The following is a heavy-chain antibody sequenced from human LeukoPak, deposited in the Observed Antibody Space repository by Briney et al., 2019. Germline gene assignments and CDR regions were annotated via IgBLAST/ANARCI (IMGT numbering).Heavy chain of an antibody. Sequence: GGSLRLSCAASGFTFSSYAMSWVRQAPGKGLEWVSAISGSGGSTYYADSVKGRFTISRDNSKNTLYLQMNSLRAEDTAVYYCARVVLWNAHYYYYYMDVWGKGTTVTVSS. J-gene: IGHJ6*03. CDR3: ARVVLWNAHYYYYYMDV. CDR2: ISGSGGST. D-gene: IGHD1-1*01. V-gene: IGHV3-23*01. CDR1: GFTFSSYA.